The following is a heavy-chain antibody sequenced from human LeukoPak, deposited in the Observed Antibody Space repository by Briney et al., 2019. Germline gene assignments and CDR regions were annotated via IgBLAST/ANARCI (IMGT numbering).Heavy chain of an antibody. Sequence: PGGSLRLSCAASGFTFSSYEMNWVRQAPGKGLEWVSYISSSGSTIYYADSVKGRFTISRDNAKNSLYLQMNSLRAEDTAVYYCARGNGGPSYWYYYDSSGLRGAFDIWGQGTMVTVSS. CDR3: ARGNGGPSYWYYYDSSGLRGAFDI. CDR1: GFTFSSYE. D-gene: IGHD3-22*01. V-gene: IGHV3-48*03. J-gene: IGHJ3*02. CDR2: ISSSGSTI.